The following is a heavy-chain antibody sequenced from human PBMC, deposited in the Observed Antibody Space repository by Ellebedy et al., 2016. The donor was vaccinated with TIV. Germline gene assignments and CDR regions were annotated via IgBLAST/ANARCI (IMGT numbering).Heavy chain of an antibody. V-gene: IGHV4-34*01. CDR3: ARVRRELLWFAESQYFFDY. J-gene: IGHJ4*02. CDR2: VNHSGST. D-gene: IGHD3-10*01. CDR1: GESFSGYY. Sequence: SETLSLTCAVYGESFSGYYWSWIRQPPGKGLDWIGEVNHSGSTTYNPSLKSRVTISVDTSKNQFSLKLSSVTAAYTAVYYCARVRRELLWFAESQYFFDYWGQGTLVTVSS.